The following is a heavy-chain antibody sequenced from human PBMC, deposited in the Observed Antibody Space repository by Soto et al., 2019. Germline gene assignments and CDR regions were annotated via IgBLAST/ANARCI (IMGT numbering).Heavy chain of an antibody. CDR1: GFTFSSYA. CDR2: ISSSSSYI. D-gene: IGHD6-19*01. V-gene: IGHV3-21*01. Sequence: AGSLTLASSASGFTFSSYAMSWVRQTPGKGLEWVSSISSSSSYIYYADSVKGRFTISRDNAKNSLYLQMNSLRAEDTAVYYCARAPGIAVAGPGYWGQGTLVTVSS. J-gene: IGHJ4*02. CDR3: ARAPGIAVAGPGY.